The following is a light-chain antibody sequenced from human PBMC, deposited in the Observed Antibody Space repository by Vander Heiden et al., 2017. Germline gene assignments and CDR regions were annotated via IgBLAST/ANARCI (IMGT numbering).Light chain of an antibody. CDR1: QSVTSN. J-gene: IGKJ4*02. V-gene: IGKV3D-15*01. CDR3: QQYNNWALT. CDR2: GAS. Sequence: EIVMTQSPATLSVSPGERATLSCRASQSVTSNLSSYQQKPGQPPRLLIYGASTSATSSPARFSSSGCWTEVTLTISSLLSEDFSVYYCQQYNNWALTFGGGTKVEIK.